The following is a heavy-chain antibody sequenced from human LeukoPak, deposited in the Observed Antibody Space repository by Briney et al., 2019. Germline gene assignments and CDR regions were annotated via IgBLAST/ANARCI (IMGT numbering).Heavy chain of an antibody. V-gene: IGHV3-23*01. Sequence: GGSLRLPCAASGFTFSNYGMSWVRQAPGKGLEWVSTISGSGSATYNAGSVKGRFTTSRDNSNNTLYLQMNSLRAEDTAVYSCAKTEAPAAIRAGSDYWGQGTLVTVSS. J-gene: IGHJ4*02. CDR3: AKTEAPAAIRAGSDY. D-gene: IGHD2-2*02. CDR1: GFTFSNYG. CDR2: ISGSGSAT.